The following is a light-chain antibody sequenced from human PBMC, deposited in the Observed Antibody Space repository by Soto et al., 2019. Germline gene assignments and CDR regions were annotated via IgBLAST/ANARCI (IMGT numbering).Light chain of an antibody. J-gene: IGKJ1*01. CDR2: EVS. V-gene: IGKV2D-29*01. CDR3: MQSIQLPWT. Sequence: DIVLTQTPLSLSVTPGQPASISCKSSQSLLHSDGKTYLCWYLQKAGQPPQVLIYEVSNRFSGGPERVSGSGAGTDFTLRISRVEAEDVGVYYCMQSIQLPWTFGQGTKVEVK. CDR1: QSLLHSDGKTY.